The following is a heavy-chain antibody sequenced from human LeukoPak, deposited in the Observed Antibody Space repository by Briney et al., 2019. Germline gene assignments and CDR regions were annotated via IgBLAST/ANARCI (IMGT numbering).Heavy chain of an antibody. CDR2: ISSSSSYI. CDR1: GFTFSSYS. CDR3: AREWRWLQSPYFDY. D-gene: IGHD5-24*01. J-gene: IGHJ4*02. Sequence: GGSLRLSCAASGFTFSSYSMNWVRQAPGKGLEWVSSISSSSSYIYYADSVKGRFTISRDNAKNSLYLQMNSLRAEDTAVYYCAREWRWLQSPYFDYWGQGTLVTVSS. V-gene: IGHV3-21*04.